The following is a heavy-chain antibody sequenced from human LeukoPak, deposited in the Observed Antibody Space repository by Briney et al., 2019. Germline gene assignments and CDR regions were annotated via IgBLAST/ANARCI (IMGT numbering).Heavy chain of an antibody. CDR2: IYYSRST. CDR1: GGSISSYY. V-gene: IGHV4-59*01. J-gene: IGHJ4*02. Sequence: SETLSLTCTVSGGSISSYYWSWIRQPPAKGLEWIGYIYYSRSTNYNPSLKSRVTVSVDTSKNQFSLKLSSVTAADTAVYYCARTRRGCCDYWDQGTLVTVSS. D-gene: IGHD6-19*01. CDR3: ARTRRGCCDY.